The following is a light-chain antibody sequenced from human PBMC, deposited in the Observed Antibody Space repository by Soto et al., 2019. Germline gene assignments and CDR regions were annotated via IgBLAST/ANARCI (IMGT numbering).Light chain of an antibody. Sequence: EIVLTQSPATLSLSPGERATFSCRASQSVSSDLVWYQQKPGQAPRLLIYDASNRATGVPARFSGSGSGTDFTLTISSLEPEDFAVYYCQQRTNWPPITFGGGTKVEIK. CDR1: QSVSSD. V-gene: IGKV3-11*01. J-gene: IGKJ4*01. CDR2: DAS. CDR3: QQRTNWPPIT.